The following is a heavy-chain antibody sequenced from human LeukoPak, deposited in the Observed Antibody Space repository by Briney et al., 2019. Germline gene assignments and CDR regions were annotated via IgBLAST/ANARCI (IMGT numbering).Heavy chain of an antibody. CDR1: GGSISSYY. CDR2: IYYSGST. J-gene: IGHJ4*02. Sequence: SETLSLTCTVSGGSISSYYWSWIRQHPGKGLEWIGYIYYSGSTYYNPSLKSRVTISVDTSKNQFSLKLSSVTAADTAVYYCATGRVVAATHFDYWGQGTLVTVSS. V-gene: IGHV4-59*06. D-gene: IGHD2-15*01. CDR3: ATGRVVAATHFDY.